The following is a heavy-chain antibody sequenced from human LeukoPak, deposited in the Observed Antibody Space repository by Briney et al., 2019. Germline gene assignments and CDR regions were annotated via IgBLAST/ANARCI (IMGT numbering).Heavy chain of an antibody. CDR3: GTKRWAAAGPIDF. J-gene: IGHJ4*02. Sequence: PGGSLRLSCAASGFTFSSYAMSWVRQAPGKGLEWVSAISGSGGSTYYADSVKGRFTISRDNSKNTLYLQMNSLRAEDTAVYYCGTKRWAAAGPIDFWGQGTLVTVSS. CDR1: GFTFSSYA. CDR2: ISGSGGST. V-gene: IGHV3-23*01. D-gene: IGHD6-13*01.